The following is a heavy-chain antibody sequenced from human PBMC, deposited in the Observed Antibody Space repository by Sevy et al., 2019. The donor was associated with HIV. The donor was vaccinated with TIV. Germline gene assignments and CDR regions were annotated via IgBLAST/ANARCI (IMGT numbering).Heavy chain of an antibody. CDR1: GFTFSSYS. D-gene: IGHD4-17*01. CDR2: ISSSSSYI. Sequence: GGSLRLSCAASGFTFSSYSMNWVRQAPGKGLEWVSSISSSSSYIYYADSVKGRFTISRDNAKNSLYLQMNSLRAEDTAVYYCARDQGGCNYGGNSAYGTFDIWGQGTMVTVSS. V-gene: IGHV3-21*01. CDR3: ARDQGGCNYGGNSAYGTFDI. J-gene: IGHJ3*02.